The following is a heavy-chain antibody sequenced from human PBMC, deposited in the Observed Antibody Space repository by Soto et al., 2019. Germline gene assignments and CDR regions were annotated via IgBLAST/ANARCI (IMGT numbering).Heavy chain of an antibody. CDR1: GFTFSTYW. D-gene: IGHD2-21*01. J-gene: IGHJ4*02. V-gene: IGHV3-74*01. CDR2: INSDGSTI. Sequence: EVQLVESGGLLVQPGGSLRLSCAASGFTFSTYWMHWVRQAPGKGLVWVARINSDGSTINYVDSVRGRFTISRDNAENTLFLQMNTLRAEDTAVYYCATAGQFRFDNWGQGTLVTVSS. CDR3: ATAGQFRFDN.